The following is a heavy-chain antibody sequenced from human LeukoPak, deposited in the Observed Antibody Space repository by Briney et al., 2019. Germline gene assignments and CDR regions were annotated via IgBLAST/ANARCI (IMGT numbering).Heavy chain of an antibody. CDR2: TRYGGSNK. CDR1: GSTFSNFG. Sequence: GGSLRLSCAASGSTFSNFGIHWVRQTPGKGLEWVAFTRYGGSNKYYADSVKGRFTIFRDNSKNTLYLQMNSLRAEDTAVYFCAKDLGTRSSSFYFDYWGQGTLVTVSS. V-gene: IGHV3-30*02. CDR3: AKDLGTRSSSFYFDY. D-gene: IGHD6-6*01. J-gene: IGHJ4*02.